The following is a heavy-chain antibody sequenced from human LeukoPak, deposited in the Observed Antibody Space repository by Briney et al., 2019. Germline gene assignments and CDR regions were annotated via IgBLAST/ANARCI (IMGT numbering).Heavy chain of an antibody. D-gene: IGHD5-12*01. CDR3: ARDSIVATGVYYFDY. CDR2: IYYSGST. V-gene: IGHV4-31*02. CDR1: GGSTSSYY. J-gene: IGHJ4*02. Sequence: SETLSLTCTVSGGSTSSYYWSWIRQHPGKGLEWIGYIYYSGSTYYNPSLKSRVTISVDTSKNQFSLKLSSVTAADTAVYYRARDSIVATGVYYFDYWGQGTLVTVSS.